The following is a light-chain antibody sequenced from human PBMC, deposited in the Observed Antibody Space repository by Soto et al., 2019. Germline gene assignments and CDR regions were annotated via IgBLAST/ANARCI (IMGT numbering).Light chain of an antibody. CDR2: KAS. CDR3: QQYNTLPMWT. V-gene: IGKV1-5*03. J-gene: IGKJ1*01. CDR1: QSISSW. Sequence: DIQMTQSPSTLSASVGDRVTITCRASQSISSWLAWYQQKPGKAPKILITKASSLESGVPSRFSGRGSETEFTLTINSLQPDDFATYYCQQYNTLPMWTFGQGTRV.